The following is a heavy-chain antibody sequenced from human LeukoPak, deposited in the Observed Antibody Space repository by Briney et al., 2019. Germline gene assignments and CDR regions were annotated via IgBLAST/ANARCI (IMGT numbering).Heavy chain of an antibody. CDR1: GYTFTSYY. J-gene: IGHJ5*02. D-gene: IGHD4-17*01. CDR3: ARDSATVTTNNWFDP. CDR2: INPSGGST. V-gene: IGHV1-46*01. Sequence: ASVKVSCKASGYTFTSYYMHWVRQAPGQGLEWMGIINPSGGSTSYAQKFQGRVTMTRDTSTSTVYMELGSLRSEDTAVYYCARDSATVTTNNWFDPWGQGTLVTVSS.